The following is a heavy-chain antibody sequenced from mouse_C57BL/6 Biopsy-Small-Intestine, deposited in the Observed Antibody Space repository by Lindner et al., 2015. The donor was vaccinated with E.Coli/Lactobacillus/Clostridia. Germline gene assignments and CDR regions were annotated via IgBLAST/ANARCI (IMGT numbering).Heavy chain of an antibody. V-gene: IGHV14-1*02. CDR2: ISGFNDKT. Sequence: SVKVSCKASGFSLSNYGMTWVRQAPGEGLEWLGWISGFNDKTNYAPKVQGRISMTTDTSTNTGYMEPGSLRSDDTAVYFCVRGSDQTDYWGQGTLVTVSS. D-gene: IGHD3-2*01. CDR3: VRGSDQTDY. CDR1: GFSLSNYG. J-gene: IGHJ4*01.